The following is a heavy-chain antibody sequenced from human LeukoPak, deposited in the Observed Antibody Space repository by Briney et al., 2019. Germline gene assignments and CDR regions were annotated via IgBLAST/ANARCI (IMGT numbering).Heavy chain of an antibody. J-gene: IGHJ2*01. CDR3: AIDGSSWYSPASYWYFDL. CDR2: IYYSGST. CDR1: GGSISSYY. D-gene: IGHD6-13*01. Sequence: SETLSLTCSVSGGSISSYYWGWIRQPPGKGLEWIGSIYYSGSTYYNPSLKSRVTISVDTSKNQFSLKLSSVTAADTAVYYCAIDGSSWYSPASYWYFDLWGRGTLVTVSS. V-gene: IGHV4-39*01.